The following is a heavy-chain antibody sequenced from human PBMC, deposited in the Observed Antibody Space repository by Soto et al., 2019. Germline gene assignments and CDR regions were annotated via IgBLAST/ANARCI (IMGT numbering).Heavy chain of an antibody. J-gene: IGHJ6*02. CDR3: AKDIGYCSSTRCDYGMDV. D-gene: IGHD2-2*03. Sequence: EVQLVESGGGLVQPGRSLRLSCAASGFTFDDYVVHWVRQVPGKGLEWVSGIDWNSGAIGYADSVKGRFIISRDSAKSSLFLQMNSLRAEDTALYYCAKDIGYCSSTRCDYGMDVLGQGTTVTV. CDR1: GFTFDDYV. CDR2: IDWNSGAI. V-gene: IGHV3-9*01.